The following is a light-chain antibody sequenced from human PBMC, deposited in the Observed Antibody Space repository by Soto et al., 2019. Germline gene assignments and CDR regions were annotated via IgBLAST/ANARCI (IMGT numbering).Light chain of an antibody. CDR3: QQYNTWLWT. J-gene: IGKJ1*01. Sequence: EVVMTQSPATLYVSPGERATLSCRASQSVNANLAWYQQKPGQAPRLLINGASNRATGIPARFSGSGFGTEFILSISSLQSEDFAVYYCQQYNTWLWTFGQGTKVEI. CDR2: GAS. CDR1: QSVNAN. V-gene: IGKV3-15*01.